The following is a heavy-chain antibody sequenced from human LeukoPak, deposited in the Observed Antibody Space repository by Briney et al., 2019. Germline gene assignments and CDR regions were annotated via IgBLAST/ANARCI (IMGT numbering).Heavy chain of an antibody. J-gene: IGHJ5*02. D-gene: IGHD2-8*01. V-gene: IGHV3-21*01. CDR1: GFTFSSYS. Sequence: GGSLRLSCAASGFTFSSYSMNWVRQAPGKGLEWVSSISSSSSHIYYADSVKGRFTISRDNAKNSLYLQTNSLRAEDTAVYYCARGYCTNGVCYLPWFDPWGQGTLVTVSS. CDR3: ARGYCTNGVCYLPWFDP. CDR2: ISSSSSHI.